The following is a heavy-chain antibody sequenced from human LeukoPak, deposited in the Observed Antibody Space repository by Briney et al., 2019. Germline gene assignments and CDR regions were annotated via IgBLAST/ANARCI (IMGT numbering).Heavy chain of an antibody. J-gene: IGHJ5*02. CDR3: ARDRWGCSSTSCYYNWFDP. CDR1: GCTFTSYA. D-gene: IGHD2-2*01. V-gene: IGHV1-3*01. Sequence: ASVKVSCKASGCTFTSYAMHWVRQAPGQRLEWMGWINAGNGNTKYSQKFQGRVTITRDTSASTAYMELSSLRSEDTAVYYCARDRWGCSSTSCYYNWFDPWGQGTLVTVSP. CDR2: INAGNGNT.